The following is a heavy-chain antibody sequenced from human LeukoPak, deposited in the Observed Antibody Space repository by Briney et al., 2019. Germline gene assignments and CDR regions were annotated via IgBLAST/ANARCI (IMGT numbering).Heavy chain of an antibody. D-gene: IGHD3-22*01. V-gene: IGHV4-59*01. CDR1: GGSISSYY. CDR2: IYYSGST. Sequence: PSETLSLTCTVSGGSISSYYWSWIRQPPGKGLEWIGYIYYSGSTNYNPSLKSRVTISVDTSKNQFSLKLSSVTAADTAVYYCARVYDSSGYYPDYWGQGTLVTVSS. J-gene: IGHJ4*02. CDR3: ARVYDSSGYYPDY.